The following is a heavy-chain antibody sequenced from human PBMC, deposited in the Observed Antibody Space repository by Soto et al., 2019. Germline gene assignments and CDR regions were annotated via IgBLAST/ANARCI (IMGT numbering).Heavy chain of an antibody. Sequence: PGGSLRLSCVGSVGPVVSGFTFGDYAMHWVRLGPGRGLEWVAGISWNGRNIAYADSVRGRFTISRDNTKNSVYLQMNSLRPEDTPLYCCVQGQRWDPGDLSFGTWGQGAWVDASS. D-gene: IGHD3-16*01. CDR2: ISWNGRNI. CDR1: VGPVVSGFTFGDYA. V-gene: IGHV3-9*01. J-gene: IGHJ4*02. CDR3: VQGQRWDPGDLSFGT.